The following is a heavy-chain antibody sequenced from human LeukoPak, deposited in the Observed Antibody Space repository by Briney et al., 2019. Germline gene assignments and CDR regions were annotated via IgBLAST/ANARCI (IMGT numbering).Heavy chain of an antibody. CDR1: GFTFSSYW. CDR2: IKQDGSEK. D-gene: IGHD5-24*01. J-gene: IGHJ3*02. Sequence: GGSLRLSCAASGFTFSSYWMSWVRQAPGEGLEWVANIKQDGSEKFYVDSVKGRFTVSRDNAKNSLYLQMNSLRAEDTAVYYCARDADLGATITGAFDIWGQGTMVTVSS. V-gene: IGHV3-7*01. CDR3: ARDADLGATITGAFDI.